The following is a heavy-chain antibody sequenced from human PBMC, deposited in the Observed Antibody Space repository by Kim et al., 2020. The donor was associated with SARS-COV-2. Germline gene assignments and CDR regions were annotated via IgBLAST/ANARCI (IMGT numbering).Heavy chain of an antibody. Sequence: GGSLRLSCAASGFTFSRHWMHWVRQAPGKGLVWVSRIDGDGSTTSYADSVKGRFTISRDNAKNTLYLQMNSLRAEDTAVYYCAARYLDRIDYWGQGTLVT. V-gene: IGHV3-74*01. D-gene: IGHD2-2*03. CDR2: IDGDGSTT. CDR1: GFTFSRHW. J-gene: IGHJ4*02. CDR3: AARYLDRIDY.